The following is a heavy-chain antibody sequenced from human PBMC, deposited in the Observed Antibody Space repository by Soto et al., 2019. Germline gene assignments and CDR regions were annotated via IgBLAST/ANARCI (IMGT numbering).Heavy chain of an antibody. V-gene: IGHV3-23*01. Sequence: PGGSLRLSCAASGFTFSSYAMSWVCQAPGKGLEWVSAISGSGGSTYYADSVKGRFTISRDNSKNTLYLQMNSLRAEDTAIYYCAKELRFALWFFDYWGQGTLVTVSS. J-gene: IGHJ4*02. CDR1: GFTFSSYA. D-gene: IGHD2-21*01. CDR2: ISGSGGST. CDR3: AKELRFALWFFDY.